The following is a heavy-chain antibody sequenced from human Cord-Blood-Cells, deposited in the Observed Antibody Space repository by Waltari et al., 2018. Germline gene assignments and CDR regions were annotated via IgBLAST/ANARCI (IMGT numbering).Heavy chain of an antibody. D-gene: IGHD2-15*01. CDR1: GFTFSSYG. J-gene: IGHJ4*02. CDR3: AKDQNGIFY. V-gene: IGHV3-30*18. CDR2: ISYDGSNK. Sequence: QVQLVDSAGGVVQPERSLSRSCAGSGFTFSSYGRPWVRQAPGKGLEWVAVISYDGSNKYYADSVKGRFTISRDNSKNTLYLQMNSLRAEDTAVYYCAKDQNGIFYWGQGTLVTVSS.